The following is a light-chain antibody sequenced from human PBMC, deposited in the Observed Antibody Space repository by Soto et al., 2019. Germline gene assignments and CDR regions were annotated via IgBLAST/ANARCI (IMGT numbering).Light chain of an antibody. CDR1: SSNIGAGYD. J-gene: IGLJ2*01. CDR3: GTWDSSLSAGDVV. Sequence: QSVLTQPPSVSGAPGQRVTISCTGSSSNIGAGYDVHWYQQLPGTAPKLLIYGNSNRPSGVPDRFSGSKSGTSASLAITGLQAEDEADYYCGTWDSSLSAGDVVFGGGTKLTVL. V-gene: IGLV1-40*01. CDR2: GNS.